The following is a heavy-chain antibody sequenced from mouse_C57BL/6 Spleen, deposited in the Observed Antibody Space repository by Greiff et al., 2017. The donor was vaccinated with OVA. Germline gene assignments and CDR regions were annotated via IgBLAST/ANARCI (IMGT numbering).Heavy chain of an antibody. CDR2: IRNKANGYTT. CDR1: GFTFTDYY. V-gene: IGHV7-3*01. CDR3: ASLYYYGSSYGWYFDV. D-gene: IGHD1-1*01. Sequence: EVQLVESGGGLVQPGGSLSLSCAASGFTFTDYYMSWVRQPPGKALEWLGFIRNKANGYTTEYSASVKGRFTISRDNSQSILSLQMNALRAEDSATYYCASLYYYGSSYGWYFDVWGTGTTVTVSS. J-gene: IGHJ1*03.